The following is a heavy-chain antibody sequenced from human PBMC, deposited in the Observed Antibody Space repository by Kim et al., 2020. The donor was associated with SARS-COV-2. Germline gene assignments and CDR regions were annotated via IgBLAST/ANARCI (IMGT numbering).Heavy chain of an antibody. CDR2: VYSGRTP. D-gene: IGHD3-10*01. J-gene: IGHJ4*02. Sequence: SETLSLTCTVSGAASSDSYWAWVRLPAGRGLEWIGRVYSGRTPTYNPSLGSRVSLSVDPSKNEVSLTLTSVTAADAARYFCAGAGVAGDHLGTWGPG. CDR3: AGAGVAGDHLGT. V-gene: IGHV4-4*07. CDR1: GAASSDSY.